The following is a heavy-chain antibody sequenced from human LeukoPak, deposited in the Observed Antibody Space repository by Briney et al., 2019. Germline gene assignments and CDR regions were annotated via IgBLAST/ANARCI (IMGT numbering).Heavy chain of an antibody. V-gene: IGHV4-59*01. J-gene: IGHJ4*02. CDR3: AGGVPPIPPELDY. Sequence: SETLSLTCTVSGGSISSYYWSWIRQPPGKGLEWIGYIYYSGSTNYNPSLKSRVTISVDTSKNQFSLKLSSVTAADTAVYYCAGGVPPIPPELDYWGQGTLVTVSS. CDR2: IYYSGST. CDR1: GGSISSYY. D-gene: IGHD3-16*01.